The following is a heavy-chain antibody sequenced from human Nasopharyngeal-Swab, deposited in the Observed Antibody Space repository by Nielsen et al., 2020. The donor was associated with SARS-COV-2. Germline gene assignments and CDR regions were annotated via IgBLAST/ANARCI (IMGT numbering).Heavy chain of an antibody. CDR3: ARDQVGLRFLEWLPKNYYYYYGMDV. J-gene: IGHJ6*02. Sequence: GGSLRLSCAASGFTFSSYSMNWVRQAPGKGLEWVSYISSSGSTIYYADSVKGRFTISRDNAKNSLYLQMNSLRDEDTAVYYCARDQVGLRFLEWLPKNYYYYYGMDVWGQGTTVTVSS. CDR2: ISSSGSTI. D-gene: IGHD3-3*01. CDR1: GFTFSSYS. V-gene: IGHV3-48*02.